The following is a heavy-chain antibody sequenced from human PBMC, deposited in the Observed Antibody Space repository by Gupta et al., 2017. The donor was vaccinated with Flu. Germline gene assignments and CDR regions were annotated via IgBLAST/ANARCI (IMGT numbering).Heavy chain of an antibody. Sequence: QVQLVQSGAEVKKPGSSVKVSCKASGGTFSSYAISWVRQAPGQGLEWMGGIIPIFGTANYAQKFQGRVTITADKSTSTAYMELSSLRSEDTAVYYCARRSNRYCSSTSCYRDYYYGMDVWGQGTTVTVSS. CDR2: IIPIFGTA. CDR3: ARRSNRYCSSTSCYRDYYYGMDV. V-gene: IGHV1-69*06. D-gene: IGHD2-2*02. CDR1: GGTFSSYA. J-gene: IGHJ6*02.